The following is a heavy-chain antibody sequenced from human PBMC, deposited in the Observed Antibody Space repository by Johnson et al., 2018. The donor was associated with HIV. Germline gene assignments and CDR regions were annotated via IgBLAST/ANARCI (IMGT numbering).Heavy chain of an antibody. Sequence: QVQLVESGGGVVQPGGSLRLSCAASGFTFSSYGMHWVRQAPGKGLEWVAFIRYDGSNKYYADSVKGRFTISRYNSKNTLYLQMNSLRAEDTAVYYCATGVGAKTLTDAFDIWGQGTMVTVSS. CDR1: GFTFSSYG. D-gene: IGHD1-26*01. CDR3: ATGVGAKTLTDAFDI. J-gene: IGHJ3*02. V-gene: IGHV3-30*02. CDR2: IRYDGSNK.